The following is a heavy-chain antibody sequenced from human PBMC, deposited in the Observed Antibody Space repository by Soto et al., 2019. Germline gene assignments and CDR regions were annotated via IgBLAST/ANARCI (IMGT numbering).Heavy chain of an antibody. D-gene: IGHD2-21*02. Sequence: QLQLQESGPGLVKPSETLSLTCTVSGVSISNSDYYWGWIRQPPGKGLEWIGSIYYSGSTDYTPSLKSRVTISLHTSKNQLPLKLTSLTAADTAVYYCARRLLLDCADNRCPSAFDPWGQGTLVTVSS. J-gene: IGHJ5*02. V-gene: IGHV4-39*01. CDR3: ARRLLLDCADNRCPSAFDP. CDR2: IYYSGST. CDR1: GVSISNSDYY.